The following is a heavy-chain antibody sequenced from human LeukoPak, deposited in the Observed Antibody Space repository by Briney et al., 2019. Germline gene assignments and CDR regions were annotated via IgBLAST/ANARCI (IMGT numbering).Heavy chain of an antibody. CDR2: ISSSGSTI. CDR1: GFIFSSYE. CDR3: ARGPDCGGDCFPSTYYFDY. Sequence: PGGSLRLSCAASGFIFSSYETNWVRQAPGKGLEWVSYISSSGSTIYYTDSVRGRFTVSRDNTKNSLYLQMNSLRAEDAAVYYCARGPDCGGDCFPSTYYFDYWGQGTLVTVSS. J-gene: IGHJ4*02. D-gene: IGHD2-21*02. V-gene: IGHV3-48*03.